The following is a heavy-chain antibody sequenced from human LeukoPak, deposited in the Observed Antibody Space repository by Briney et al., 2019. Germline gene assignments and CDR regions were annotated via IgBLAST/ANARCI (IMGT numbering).Heavy chain of an antibody. CDR1: GYSFTSYW. D-gene: IGHD3-3*01. J-gene: IGHJ4*02. CDR3: ARTAKYYDFWSGYLYFDY. Sequence: GESLKIPCKGSGYSFTSYWIGWVRQMPGKGLEWMGIIYPGDSEIRYSPSFQGQVTISADKSISTAYLQWGSLEASDTAMYYCARTAKYYDFWSGYLYFDYWGQGTLVTVSS. V-gene: IGHV5-51*01. CDR2: IYPGDSEI.